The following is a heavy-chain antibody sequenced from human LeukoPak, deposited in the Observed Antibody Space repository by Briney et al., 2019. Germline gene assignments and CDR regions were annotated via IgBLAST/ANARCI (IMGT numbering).Heavy chain of an antibody. D-gene: IGHD6-13*01. CDR2: INPKNADT. Sequence: ASVKVSCKASGYTFTGHYMHWVRQVPGQALEGMGWINPKNADTNYAQKFQGRVTMTRDTSISTVYMELSRLRSDDTAVYYCAKTLYIAAAPGGLDYWGQGTLVTVSS. CDR3: AKTLYIAAAPGGLDY. V-gene: IGHV1-2*02. CDR1: GYTFTGHY. J-gene: IGHJ4*02.